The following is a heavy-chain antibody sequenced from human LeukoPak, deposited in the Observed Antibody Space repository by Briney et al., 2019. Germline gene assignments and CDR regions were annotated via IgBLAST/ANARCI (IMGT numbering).Heavy chain of an antibody. D-gene: IGHD5-18*01. CDR2: IYYSGST. Sequence: SETLSLTCTVSGGSISSSSFYWGWIRQPPGKGLEWIGSIYYSGSTYYNPSLKSRVTISVDTSKNQFSLKLSSVTAADTAVYYCARQWIQLYAFDIWGQGTMVTVSS. CDR3: ARQWIQLYAFDI. J-gene: IGHJ3*02. V-gene: IGHV4-39*01. CDR1: GGSISSSSFY.